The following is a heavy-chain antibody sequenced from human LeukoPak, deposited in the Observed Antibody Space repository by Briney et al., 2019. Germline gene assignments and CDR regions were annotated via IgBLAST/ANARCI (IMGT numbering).Heavy chain of an antibody. V-gene: IGHV4-39*01. CDR3: ARHRRASDWFIDL. CDR1: GGSISSSTYY. J-gene: IGHJ2*01. D-gene: IGHD6-19*01. Sequence: SETLSVTCSVSGGSISSSTYYWGWIHQPPGKGLEWIGNIFYSGSPYHTPSLKSRLTVSVDTSKNQFSLKLSSVTAADTAVYYCARHRRASDWFIDLWGRGTLVTVSS. CDR2: IFYSGSP.